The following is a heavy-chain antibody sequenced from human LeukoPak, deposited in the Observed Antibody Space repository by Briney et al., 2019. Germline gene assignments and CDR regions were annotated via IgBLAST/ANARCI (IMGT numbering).Heavy chain of an antibody. J-gene: IGHJ4*02. CDR2: ISDSGRSA. Sequence: GGSLRLSCAASGFTFDNVAMSWVRQAPGKGLEWVSGISDSGRSAYYTDSVKGRFTISRDNSKNTVNLQMNNLRVEDTAVYFCARHDSFIPFWGQGRLVTVSS. V-gene: IGHV3-23*01. CDR1: GFTFDNVA. D-gene: IGHD5-18*01. CDR3: ARHDSFIPF.